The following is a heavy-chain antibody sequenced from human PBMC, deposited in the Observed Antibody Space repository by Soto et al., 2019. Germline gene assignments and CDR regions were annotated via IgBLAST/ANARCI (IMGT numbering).Heavy chain of an antibody. V-gene: IGHV4-30-2*01. CDR1: GGSISSGGYS. CDR2: IYHSGST. D-gene: IGHD5-12*01. CDR3: AAGGGLPRYY. Sequence: QLQLQESGSGLVKPSQTLSLTCAVSGGSISSGGYSWSWIRQPPGKGLEWIGYIYHSGSTYYNPSLKRRVTISVDRSKYQFSLKRSSVAAADTAVYDCAAGGGLPRYYWGQGTLVTVSS. J-gene: IGHJ4*02.